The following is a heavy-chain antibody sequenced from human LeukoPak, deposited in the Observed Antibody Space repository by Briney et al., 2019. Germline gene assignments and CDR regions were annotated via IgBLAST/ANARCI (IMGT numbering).Heavy chain of an antibody. J-gene: IGHJ4*02. Sequence: GGSLRLSCGASGFTFSSYAMSWVRQAPGKGLEWVSAIRGSGENTYYADSVKGRFTISRDNSKNTLYLQMNSLRAEDTAVYYCAKSSSGSYYPVDYWGQGTLVTVSS. CDR1: GFTFSSYA. V-gene: IGHV3-23*01. CDR2: IRGSGENT. D-gene: IGHD1-26*01. CDR3: AKSSSGSYYPVDY.